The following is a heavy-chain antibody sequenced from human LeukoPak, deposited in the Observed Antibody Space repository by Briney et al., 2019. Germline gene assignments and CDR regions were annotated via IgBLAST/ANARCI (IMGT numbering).Heavy chain of an antibody. Sequence: SETLSLTCTVSGGSISSGSYYWSWIRQPAGKGLEWIGRIYTSGSTNYNPSLKSRVTISVDTSKNQFSLKLSSVTAADTAVYYCARDYIYHNSSGYYSHAFDIWGQGTMVTVSS. CDR2: IYTSGST. CDR3: ARDYIYHNSSGYYSHAFDI. J-gene: IGHJ3*02. D-gene: IGHD3-22*01. V-gene: IGHV4-61*02. CDR1: GGSISSGSYY.